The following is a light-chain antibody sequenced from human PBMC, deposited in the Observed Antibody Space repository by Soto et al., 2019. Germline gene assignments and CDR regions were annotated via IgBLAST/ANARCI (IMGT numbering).Light chain of an antibody. CDR1: QSISTR. CDR3: QQYNSYSGT. CDR2: DAS. Sequence: DIQMIQSPSTLSASVGDRVTITCRASQSISTRLAWYQQKPGKAPKLLIYDASSLESGVPSRFSGSASGTEFTLTISSLQPDDFATYYCQQYNSYSGTFGQGSKV. V-gene: IGKV1-5*01. J-gene: IGKJ1*01.